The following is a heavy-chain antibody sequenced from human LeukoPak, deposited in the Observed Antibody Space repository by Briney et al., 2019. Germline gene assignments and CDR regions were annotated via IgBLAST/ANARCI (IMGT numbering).Heavy chain of an antibody. V-gene: IGHV5-51*01. D-gene: IGHD3-22*01. CDR3: ARRSYYYDSSGYPRPVYYFDY. CDR1: GYSFTNYW. J-gene: IGHJ4*02. CDR2: IYPGDSDT. Sequence: GESLKISCKGSGYSFTNYWIGWVRQMPGKGLEWMGIIYPGDSDTRYSPSFQGQVTISADKSISTAYLQWSSLKASDTAMYYCARRSYYYDSSGYPRPVYYFDYWGQGTLVTVSS.